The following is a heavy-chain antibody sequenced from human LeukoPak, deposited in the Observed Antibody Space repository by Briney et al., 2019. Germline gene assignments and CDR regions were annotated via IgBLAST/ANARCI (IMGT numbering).Heavy chain of an antibody. CDR3: ARDSLELQRRNWFDP. V-gene: IGHV1-46*02. D-gene: IGHD1-7*01. CDR1: PYTFDKYY. Sequence: GASVKLSCKASPYTFDKYYIHWARQAPGQGLEWMGVINPSGRSTSYAQQFQGRVTVTRDTSTSTVYMDLSSLRSEDSAVYYCARDSLELQRRNWFDPWGQGTLVTVSS. J-gene: IGHJ5*02. CDR2: INPSGRST.